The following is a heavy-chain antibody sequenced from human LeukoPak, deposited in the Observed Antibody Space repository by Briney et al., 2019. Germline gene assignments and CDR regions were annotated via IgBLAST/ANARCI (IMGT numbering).Heavy chain of an antibody. J-gene: IGHJ4*02. Sequence: ASVKVSCKASGGTFSSYAISWVRQAPGQGLEWMGGIIPIFGTANYAQKFQGRVTITADESTSTAYMELSSLRSEDTAVYYCARGRWTDVARGSYYFDYWGQGTLVSVSS. CDR2: IIPIFGTA. CDR3: ARGRWTDVARGSYYFDY. V-gene: IGHV1-69*13. D-gene: IGHD3-10*01. CDR1: GGTFSSYA.